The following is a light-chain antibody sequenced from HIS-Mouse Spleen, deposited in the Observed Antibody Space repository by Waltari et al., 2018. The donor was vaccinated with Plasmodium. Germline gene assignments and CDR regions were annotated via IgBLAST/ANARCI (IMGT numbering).Light chain of an antibody. Sequence: SYELTQPPSVSVSPGQTARITCSGDALPKKYAYWYQQKSGQAPVLVIYEDSKRPSGIPWRFSGASSGTMATLTISGAQVDDEADYYCYSTDSSGNHRVFGGGTKLTVL. J-gene: IGLJ3*02. CDR3: YSTDSSGNHRV. V-gene: IGLV3-10*01. CDR1: ALPKKY. CDR2: EDS.